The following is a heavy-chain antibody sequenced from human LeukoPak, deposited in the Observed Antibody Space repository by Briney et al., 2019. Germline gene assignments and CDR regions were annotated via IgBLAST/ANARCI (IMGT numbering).Heavy chain of an antibody. CDR2: IYYSGST. Sequence: PSETLSLTCTVSGGSISSYYWSWIRQPPGKGLEWIGYIYYSGSTNYNPSLKSRVTISVDTSKNQFSLKLSSVTAADTAVYYCAAGKGIVVVPAVDYWGQGTLVTVSS. J-gene: IGHJ4*02. CDR1: GGSISSYY. CDR3: AAGKGIVVVPAVDY. V-gene: IGHV4-59*08. D-gene: IGHD2-2*01.